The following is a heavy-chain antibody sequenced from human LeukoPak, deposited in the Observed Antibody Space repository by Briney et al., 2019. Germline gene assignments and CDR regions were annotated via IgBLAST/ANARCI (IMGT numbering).Heavy chain of an antibody. J-gene: IGHJ4*02. CDR2: ISSGSSYI. V-gene: IGHV3-21*01. CDR3: ARYCSGGSCYGDDY. D-gene: IGHD2-15*01. CDR1: GXTFSSYS. Sequence: GGSLRLYCAASGXTFSSYSMNWVRQAPGKGLEWVSSISSGSSYIYYADSVNGRFTISRDNANNSLYLQMNSLRAEDTAVYYCARYCSGGSCYGDDYWGQGTLVTVSS.